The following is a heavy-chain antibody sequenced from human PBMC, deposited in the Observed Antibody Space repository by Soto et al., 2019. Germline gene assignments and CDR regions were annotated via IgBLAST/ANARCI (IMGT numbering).Heavy chain of an antibody. J-gene: IGHJ4*02. V-gene: IGHV4-39*01. D-gene: IGHD1-20*01. CDR2: LYYSGST. CDR1: GGSISSSSYY. CDR3: GRTGITETAWFDY. Sequence: PSETLSLTCTVSGGSISSSSYYWGWIRQPPGKGLVWIGSLYYSGSTYYNPSLKSRVTISGDTSKNQFSLKLSSVTAADTAVYYCGRTGITETAWFDYWGQGTLVTVSS.